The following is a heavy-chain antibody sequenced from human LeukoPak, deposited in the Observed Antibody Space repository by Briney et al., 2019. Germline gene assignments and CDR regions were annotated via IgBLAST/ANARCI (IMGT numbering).Heavy chain of an antibody. CDR2: INHSGST. D-gene: IGHD3/OR15-3a*01. V-gene: IGHV4-34*01. CDR1: GGSFSGYY. J-gene: IGHJ4*02. Sequence: SETLSLTCAVYGGSFSGYYWSWIRQPPGKGLEWIGEINHSGSTNYNPSPKSRVTISVDTSKNQLSLKLSSVTAADTAVYYCARHLRWRTSFSPFDYWGQGTLVTVSS. CDR3: ARHLRWRTSFSPFDY.